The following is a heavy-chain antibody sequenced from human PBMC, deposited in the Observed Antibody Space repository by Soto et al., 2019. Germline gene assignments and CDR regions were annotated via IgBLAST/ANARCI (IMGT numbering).Heavy chain of an antibody. CDR1: GGSISSYY. V-gene: IGHV4-59*01. J-gene: IGHJ4*02. CDR3: ATRTGGEWFGELLPPWYFDY. CDR2: IYYSGST. Sequence: SETLSLTCTVSGGSISSYYWSWIRQPPGKGLEWIGYIYYSGSTNYNPSLKSRVTISVDTSKNQFSLKLSSVTAADTAVYYCATRTGGEWFGELLPPWYFDYWGQGTLVTVSS. D-gene: IGHD3-10*01.